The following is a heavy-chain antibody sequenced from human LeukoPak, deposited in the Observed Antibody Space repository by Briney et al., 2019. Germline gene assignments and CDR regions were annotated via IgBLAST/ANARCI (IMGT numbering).Heavy chain of an antibody. V-gene: IGHV3-7*01. J-gene: IGHJ3*02. Sequence: GGSLRLSCAASGFTFSSYSMNWVRKAPGKGLEWVANIKQDGSEKYYVDSVKGRFTISRDNAKNSLYLQMNSLRAEDTAVYYCARRQPKKLRYFDWLPTSAFDIWGQGTMVTVSS. CDR1: GFTFSSYS. CDR3: ARRQPKKLRYFDWLPTSAFDI. D-gene: IGHD3-9*01. CDR2: IKQDGSEK.